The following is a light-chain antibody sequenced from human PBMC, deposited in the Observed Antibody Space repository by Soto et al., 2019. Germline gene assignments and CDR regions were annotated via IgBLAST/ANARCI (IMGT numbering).Light chain of an antibody. Sequence: EIVLTQSPGTLSLSPGERATLSCRASQNVSSSYLDWYQHKPGQAPRLLSYGVSSRATGIPYRFSGSGAGIHFTITIRRLEPEDFAVDYCHQYGTSPKTFGQGTKVEIK. CDR3: HQYGTSPKT. CDR2: GVS. J-gene: IGKJ1*01. CDR1: QNVSSSY. V-gene: IGKV3-20*01.